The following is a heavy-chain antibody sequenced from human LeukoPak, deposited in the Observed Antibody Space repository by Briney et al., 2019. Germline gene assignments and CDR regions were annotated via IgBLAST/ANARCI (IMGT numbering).Heavy chain of an antibody. CDR2: IYHSGST. Sequence: SQTLSLTCTVSGCSISSGGYYWSWIRQPPGKGLEWIGYIYHSGSTYYNPSLNSRVTISADRSKNQFSLKLSSVTAADTAVYYCARCTREYRSSSDFDYWGQGTLVTVSS. D-gene: IGHD6-6*01. CDR3: ARCTREYRSSSDFDY. V-gene: IGHV4-30-2*01. J-gene: IGHJ4*02. CDR1: GCSISSGGYY.